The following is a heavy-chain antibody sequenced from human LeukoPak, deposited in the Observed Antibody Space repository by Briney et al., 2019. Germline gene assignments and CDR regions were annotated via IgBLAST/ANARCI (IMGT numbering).Heavy chain of an antibody. D-gene: IGHD6-6*01. CDR2: IYYSGST. Sequence: SETLSLTCTVSGGSVSSGSYYWSWIRQPPGKGLEWIGYIYYSGSTNYNPSLKSRVTISVDTSKNQFSLKLSSVTAADTAVYYCAKDIYSSSSLFDYWGQGTLVTVSS. CDR1: GGSVSSGSYY. V-gene: IGHV4-61*01. J-gene: IGHJ4*02. CDR3: AKDIYSSSSLFDY.